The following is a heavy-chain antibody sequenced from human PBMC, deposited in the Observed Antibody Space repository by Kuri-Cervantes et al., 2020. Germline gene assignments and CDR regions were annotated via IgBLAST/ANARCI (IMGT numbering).Heavy chain of an antibody. CDR2: ITSSSSNI. J-gene: IGHJ4*02. CDR1: GFTFSSYS. D-gene: IGHD6-19*01. V-gene: IGHV3-48*01. Sequence: GESLKISCAASGFTFSSYSMDWVRQAPGKGLEWVLYITSSSSNIYYADSVKGRFTISRDNAKNSVYLQMNSLRAEDTAVYYCVRDGKFSNGQPFDYWGQGTLVTVSS. CDR3: VRDGKFSNGQPFDY.